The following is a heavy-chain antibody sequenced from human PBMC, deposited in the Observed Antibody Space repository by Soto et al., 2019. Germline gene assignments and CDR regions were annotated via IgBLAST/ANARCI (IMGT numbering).Heavy chain of an antibody. CDR2: INPNSGGT. CDR1: GYTFTGYY. CDR3: ARGGYCGGDCYSGWFDP. Sequence: QVQLVQSGAEVKKPGASVKVSCKASGYTFTGYYMHWVRQAPGQGVEWMGWINPNSGGTNYAQKFQGRVTMTRDTSISTAYMELSRLRSDDTAVYYCARGGYCGGDCYSGWFDPWGQGTLVTVSS. D-gene: IGHD2-21*02. J-gene: IGHJ5*02. V-gene: IGHV1-2*02.